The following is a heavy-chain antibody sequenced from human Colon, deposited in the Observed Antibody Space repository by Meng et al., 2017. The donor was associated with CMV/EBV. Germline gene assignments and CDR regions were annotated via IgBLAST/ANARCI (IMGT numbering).Heavy chain of an antibody. J-gene: IGHJ2*01. V-gene: IGHV3-21*01. CDR2: ISSVSTYI. CDR3: ARERGGNMVATRLDFDL. CDR1: GFRFNDYR. Sequence: GESLKISCVGSGFRFNDYRMNWVRQAPGKGLEWIASISSVSTYISYADSVKGRFTISRDNAETSLFLQMNSLRPEDTAVYYCARERGGNMVATRLDFDLWGRGTLVTV. D-gene: IGHD5-12*01.